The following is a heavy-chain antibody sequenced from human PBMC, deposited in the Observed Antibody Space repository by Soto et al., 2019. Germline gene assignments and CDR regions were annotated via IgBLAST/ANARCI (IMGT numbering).Heavy chain of an antibody. J-gene: IGHJ4*02. CDR3: ARESDSSGYAFDY. V-gene: IGHV1-2*02. Sequence: GASVKVSCKASGYTFTGYYMHWVRQAPGQGLEWMGWINPNSGGTNYAQKFQGRVTTTRDTSISTAHMELSRLRSDDTAVYYCARESDSSGYAFDYWGQGTLVTVSS. CDR1: GYTFTGYY. D-gene: IGHD3-22*01. CDR2: INPNSGGT.